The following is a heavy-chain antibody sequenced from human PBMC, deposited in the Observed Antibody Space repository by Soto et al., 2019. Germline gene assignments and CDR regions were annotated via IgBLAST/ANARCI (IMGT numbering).Heavy chain of an antibody. D-gene: IGHD6-19*01. CDR1: GYSISSGYY. CDR2: IYHSGST. CDR3: AGVGKYSSGPPGMDV. V-gene: IGHV4-38-2*01. Sequence: SETLSLTCAVSGYSISSGYYWGWIRQPPGKGLEWIGSIYHSGSTYYSPSLKSRVTISVDTSKNQFSLKLSSVTAADTAVYYCAGVGKYSSGPPGMDVWGQGTTVTVSS. J-gene: IGHJ6*02.